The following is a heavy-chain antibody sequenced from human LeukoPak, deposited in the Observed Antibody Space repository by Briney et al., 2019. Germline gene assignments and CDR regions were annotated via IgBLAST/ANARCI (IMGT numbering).Heavy chain of an antibody. V-gene: IGHV4-59*01. CDR1: VGPIISYY. CDR3: ARVDGDWFDP. Sequence: PEPRPLTCPVPVGPIISYYWSWFGQPPGKGREWIGFIYYIRSTNYNPSLKSRVTISVDTTKNQSSLNLSSVTAADTAVYYCARVDGDWFDPWGEGTLVTVSS. CDR2: IYYIRST. D-gene: IGHD5-24*01. J-gene: IGHJ5*02.